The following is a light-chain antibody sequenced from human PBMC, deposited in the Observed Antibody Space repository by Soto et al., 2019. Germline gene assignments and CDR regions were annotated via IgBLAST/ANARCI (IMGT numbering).Light chain of an antibody. CDR1: QSVSYN. V-gene: IGKV3-15*01. CDR3: QQYKNWPPLT. J-gene: IGKJ4*01. Sequence: EIVMTQSPATLSVSPGETATLSCRASQSVSYNLAWYQQKPGQGPRLLIYGAFTRATGIPARFSGSGSGTEFTLTIGSLQSEDVGVYYCQQYKNWPPLTFGGGTKVEIK. CDR2: GAF.